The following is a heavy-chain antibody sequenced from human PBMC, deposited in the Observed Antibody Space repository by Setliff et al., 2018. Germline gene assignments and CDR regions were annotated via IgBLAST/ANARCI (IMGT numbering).Heavy chain of an antibody. D-gene: IGHD6-13*01. CDR2: INAGNGNT. CDR3: ARGGIAAAGTPPSTENFDY. V-gene: IGHV1-3*01. Sequence: ASVKVSCKASGYTFTSYAMRWVRQAPGQRLEWMGWINAGNGNTKYSQKFQGRVTITRDTSASTAYMELSSLRSEDTAVYYCARGGIAAAGTPPSTENFDYWGQGTLVTVSS. CDR1: GYTFTSYA. J-gene: IGHJ4*02.